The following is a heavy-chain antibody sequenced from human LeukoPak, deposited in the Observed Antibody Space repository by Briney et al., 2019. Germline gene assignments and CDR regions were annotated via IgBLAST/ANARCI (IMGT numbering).Heavy chain of an antibody. CDR3: ARARDGAYDI. CDR1: GGSISSYY. V-gene: IGHV4-59*01. D-gene: IGHD5-24*01. Sequence: SETLSLTCTVSGGSISSYYWSWIRQPPGKGLEWIGYIYYSGSTNYNPSLKSRVTISVDTSMNQFSLKLSSVTAADTAVYYCARARDGAYDIWGQGTMVTVSS. CDR2: IYYSGST. J-gene: IGHJ3*02.